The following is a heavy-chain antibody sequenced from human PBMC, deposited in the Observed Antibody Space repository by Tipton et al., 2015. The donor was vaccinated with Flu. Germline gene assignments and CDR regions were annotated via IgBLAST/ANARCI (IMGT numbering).Heavy chain of an antibody. Sequence: LRLSCAASKFIFSNYVMHWVRQAPGKGLEWVALIRYDGSNKYYADSVKGRFTISRDNSKNTLYLQMNSLRAEDTAVYYCAKDPGEVVREYFQNWGQGTLVTVSS. CDR2: IRYDGSNK. J-gene: IGHJ1*01. D-gene: IGHD1-26*01. V-gene: IGHV3-30*02. CDR1: KFIFSNYV. CDR3: AKDPGEVVREYFQN.